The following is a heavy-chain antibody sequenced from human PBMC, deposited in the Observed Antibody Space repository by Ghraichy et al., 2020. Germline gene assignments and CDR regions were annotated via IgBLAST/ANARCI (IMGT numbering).Heavy chain of an antibody. J-gene: IGHJ5*02. CDR3: ARDVLDTAMSGGWFDP. Sequence: SVKVSCKASGGTFSSYAISWVRQAPGQGLEWMGGIIPIFGTANYAQKFQGRVTITADESTSTAYMELSSLRSEDTAVYYCARDVLDTAMSGGWFDPWGQGTLVTVSS. CDR1: GGTFSSYA. CDR2: IIPIFGTA. D-gene: IGHD5-18*01. V-gene: IGHV1-69*13.